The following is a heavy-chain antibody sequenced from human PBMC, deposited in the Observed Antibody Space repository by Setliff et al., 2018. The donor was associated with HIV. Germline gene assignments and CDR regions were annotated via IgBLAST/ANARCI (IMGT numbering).Heavy chain of an antibody. Sequence: PSETLSLTCAVYGGSFSDYYWTWIRQSPGKGLEWIGEINHRGSTNYNPSLKSRVTVSVDTSKNQFSLKMSSVTAADTAVYYCARERIACHFDYWGQGTLVTVSS. J-gene: IGHJ4*02. V-gene: IGHV4-34*01. CDR3: ARERIACHFDY. D-gene: IGHD3-3*02. CDR1: GGSFSDYY. CDR2: INHRGST.